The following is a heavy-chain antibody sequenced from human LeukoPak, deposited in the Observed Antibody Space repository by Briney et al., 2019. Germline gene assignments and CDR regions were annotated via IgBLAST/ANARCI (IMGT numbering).Heavy chain of an antibody. Sequence: SETLSLTCAVYGGSFTAYYWSWVRQSPGKGLQWIAEVNHRGDTNYNPSVKGRVTISVDTSKNQFSLKVTSLTAADTAVYYCARGPTISETGYFDYWGQGTLVTVSS. D-gene: IGHD1-1*01. J-gene: IGHJ4*03. V-gene: IGHV4-34*01. CDR2: VNHRGDT. CDR3: ARGPTISETGYFDY. CDR1: GGSFTAYY.